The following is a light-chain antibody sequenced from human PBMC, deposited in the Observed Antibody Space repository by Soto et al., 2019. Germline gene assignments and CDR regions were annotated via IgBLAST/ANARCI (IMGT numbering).Light chain of an antibody. CDR1: QSVSSSY. CDR2: GAS. Sequence: EIVLTQSPGTLSLSPGERATLSCRASQSVSSSYLAGYQQKPGQAARLLIYGASSRATGIPDRFSGSGSGTDFTLTISRLEPEDCAVYYCQQYDSSPLTFGGGTKVEI. CDR3: QQYDSSPLT. V-gene: IGKV3-20*01. J-gene: IGKJ4*01.